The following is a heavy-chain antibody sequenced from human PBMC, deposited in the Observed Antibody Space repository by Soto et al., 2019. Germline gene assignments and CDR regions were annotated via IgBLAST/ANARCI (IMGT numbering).Heavy chain of an antibody. Sequence: GGSLRLSCVASGFSISSSWICWIRQTPGKGLEWVTVISYDGSNEDYADSVKGRFTISRDNSKNTLYLQMNSLRAEDTAVYYCAKGSLWSGYLGSFDYWGQGTLVTVSS. CDR2: ISYDGSNE. V-gene: IGHV3-30*18. CDR1: GFSISSSW. J-gene: IGHJ4*02. D-gene: IGHD3-3*01. CDR3: AKGSLWSGYLGSFDY.